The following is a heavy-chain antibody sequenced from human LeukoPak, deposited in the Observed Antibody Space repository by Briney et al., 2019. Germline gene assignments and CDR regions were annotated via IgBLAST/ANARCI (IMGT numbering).Heavy chain of an antibody. Sequence: GGSLRLSCAASGFTFSSYTMNWVRQARGQGLEWVSTISDPHSGSETHYADSVKGRFTISRDDSQNTLYLQMDSLRAEDTAVYYCAKDGFPPIITMIVVVITYFDYWGQGTLVTISS. J-gene: IGHJ4*02. CDR1: GFTFSSYT. V-gene: IGHV3-23*01. CDR3: AKDGFPPIITMIVVVITYFDY. CDR2: ISDPHSGSET. D-gene: IGHD3-22*01.